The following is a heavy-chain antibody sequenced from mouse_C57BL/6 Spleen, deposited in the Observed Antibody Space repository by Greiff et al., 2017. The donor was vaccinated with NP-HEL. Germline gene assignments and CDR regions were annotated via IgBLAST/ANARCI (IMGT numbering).Heavy chain of an antibody. D-gene: IGHD1-1*01. J-gene: IGHJ4*01. V-gene: IGHV1-82*01. CDR1: GYAFSSSW. Sequence: VQLQQSGPELVKPGASVKISCKASGYAFSSSWMNWVKQRPGTGLEWIGRIYPGDGDTNYNGKFKGKATLTADKSSSTAYMQLSSLTSEDSAVYFCGREGFINTGIGSPYAMDYWGQGTSVTVSS. CDR3: GREGFINTGIGSPYAMDY. CDR2: IYPGDGDT.